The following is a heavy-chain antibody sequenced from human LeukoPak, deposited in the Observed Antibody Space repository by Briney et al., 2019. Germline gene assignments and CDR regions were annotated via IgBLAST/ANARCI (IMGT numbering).Heavy chain of an antibody. CDR2: ISGRGDRT. D-gene: IGHD6-6*01. J-gene: IGHJ4*02. V-gene: IGHV3-23*01. CDR1: GFSVSSNY. CDR3: AKEQSSSGFFDH. Sequence: GGSLRLSCAASGFSVSSNYMSWVRQAPGKGLEWVSAISGRGDRTYYADSVKGRFTISRDNSKNTLYLQMNSLRAEDTAVYYCAKEQSSSGFFDHWGQGTLVTVSS.